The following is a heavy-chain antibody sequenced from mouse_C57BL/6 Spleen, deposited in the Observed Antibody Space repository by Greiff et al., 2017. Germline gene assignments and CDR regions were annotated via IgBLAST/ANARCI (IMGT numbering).Heavy chain of an antibody. D-gene: IGHD3-3*01. V-gene: IGHV1-80*01. CDR2: IYPGDGDT. Sequence: VQVVESGAELVKPGASVKISCKASGYAFSSYWMNWVKQRPGKGLEWIGQIYPGDGDTNYNGKLKGKATLTADKSSSTAYMQLSSLTSEDSAVYFCARRGDGDYFDYWGQGTTLTVSS. CDR3: ARRGDGDYFDY. CDR1: GYAFSSYW. J-gene: IGHJ2*01.